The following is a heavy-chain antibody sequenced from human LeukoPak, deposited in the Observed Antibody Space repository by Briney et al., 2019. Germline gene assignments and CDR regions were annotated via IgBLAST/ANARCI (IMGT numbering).Heavy chain of an antibody. J-gene: IGHJ4*02. CDR1: GYTFTSYG. Sequence: ASVKVSCKASGYTFTSYGISWVRQAPGQGLEWMGWISAYNGNTNYAQKLQGRVTMTTDTSTSTAYMELRSLRSDDTAVYYCARASMVRGATHYGYWGQGTLVSVSS. CDR2: ISAYNGNT. D-gene: IGHD3-10*01. CDR3: ARASMVRGATHYGY. V-gene: IGHV1-18*01.